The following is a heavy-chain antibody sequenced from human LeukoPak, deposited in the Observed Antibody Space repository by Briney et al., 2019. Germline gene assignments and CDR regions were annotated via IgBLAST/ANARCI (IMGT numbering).Heavy chain of an antibody. CDR3: ARDSKQLGPGDFGY. D-gene: IGHD6-6*01. CDR1: GGTFSSYA. J-gene: IGHJ4*02. Sequence: ASVEVSCKASGGTFSSYAISWVRQAPGQGLEWMGGIIPIFGTANYAQKFQGRVTITADESTSTAYMELSSLRSEDTAVYYCARDSKQLGPGDFGYWGQGTLVTVSS. CDR2: IIPIFGTA. V-gene: IGHV1-69*13.